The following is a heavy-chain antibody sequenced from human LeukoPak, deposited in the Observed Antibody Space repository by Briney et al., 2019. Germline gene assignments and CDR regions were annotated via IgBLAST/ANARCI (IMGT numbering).Heavy chain of an antibody. D-gene: IGHD3-10*01. CDR2: IKQDGSEK. J-gene: IGHJ4*02. CDR3: ARRPAAYYYGSGSYYADY. Sequence: PGGSLRLSCAASGFTFSSYWMSWVRQAPGKGLEWVANIKQDGSEKYYVDSVKGRFTISRDNSKNTLYLQMNSLRAEDTAVYYCARRPAAYYYGSGSYYADYWGQGTLVTVSS. CDR1: GFTFSSYW. V-gene: IGHV3-7*01.